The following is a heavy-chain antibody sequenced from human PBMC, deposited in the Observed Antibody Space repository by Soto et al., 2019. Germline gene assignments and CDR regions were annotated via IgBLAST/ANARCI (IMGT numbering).Heavy chain of an antibody. V-gene: IGHV3-23*01. CDR3: AKLGYGYSYGPPLY. CDR1: GFTFSSYA. CDR2: ISGSGGST. Sequence: EVQLLESGGGLVQPGGSLRLSCAASGFTFSSYAMSWVRQAPGKGLEWVSAISGSGGSTYYADSVKGRFTISRDNSKNTLYLQMNSLSAEDTAVYYCAKLGYGYSYGPPLYWGQGTLVTVSS. D-gene: IGHD5-18*01. J-gene: IGHJ4*02.